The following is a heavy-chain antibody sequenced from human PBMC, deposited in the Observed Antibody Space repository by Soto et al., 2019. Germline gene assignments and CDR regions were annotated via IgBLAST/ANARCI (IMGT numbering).Heavy chain of an antibody. J-gene: IGHJ6*03. Sequence: ASVKVSCKASGGTFSSYTISWVRQAPGQGLEWMGRIIPILGIANYAQKFQGRVTITADKSTSTAYMELSSLRSEDTAVYYCARTPYCSSTSCSYYYYYMDVWGKGTTVTVSS. V-gene: IGHV1-69*02. CDR2: IIPILGIA. CDR3: ARTPYCSSTSCSYYYYYMDV. D-gene: IGHD2-2*01. CDR1: GGTFSSYT.